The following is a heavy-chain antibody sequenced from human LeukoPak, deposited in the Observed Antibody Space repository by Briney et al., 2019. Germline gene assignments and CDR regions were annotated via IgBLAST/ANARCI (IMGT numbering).Heavy chain of an antibody. CDR3: ARGYGVGATRVGLDY. V-gene: IGHV4-38-2*02. Sequence: SETLSLTCTVSGYSISSGYYWGWIRQPPGKGLEWIGSIYHSGSTYYNPSLKSRVTISVDTSKNQFSLKLSSVTAADTAVYYCARGYGVGATRVGLDYWGQGTLVTVSS. J-gene: IGHJ4*02. CDR2: IYHSGST. D-gene: IGHD1-26*01. CDR1: GYSISSGYY.